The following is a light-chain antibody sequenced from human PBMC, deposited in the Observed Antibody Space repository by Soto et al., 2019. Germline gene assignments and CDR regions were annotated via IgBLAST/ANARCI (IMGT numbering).Light chain of an antibody. CDR1: QSVSNW. CDR2: DVS. Sequence: DIQMTQSPSTLSASVGDRVTITCRASQSVSNWLAWYQQKPGKAPTLLIYDVSRLETGVPSRFSGSGSGTEFTLTINSLQPEDFATYFCQQYNSYQPTFGQGTKLEIK. V-gene: IGKV1-5*01. CDR3: QQYNSYQPT. J-gene: IGKJ2*01.